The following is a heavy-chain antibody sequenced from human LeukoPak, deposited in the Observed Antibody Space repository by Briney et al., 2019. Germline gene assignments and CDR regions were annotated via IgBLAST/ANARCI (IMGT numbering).Heavy chain of an antibody. D-gene: IGHD6-19*01. Sequence: SETLSLTCTVSGASISSNSYYWGWIRQPPGKGLEWIGSIYYSGTTYYNPSLKSRVTISGDTSKKQFSLKLSSVTAADTAVYHCAGQHSCGWPNFDCWGQGTLVTVSS. CDR2: IYYSGTT. CDR3: AGQHSCGWPNFDC. V-gene: IGHV4-39*01. J-gene: IGHJ4*02. CDR1: GASISSNSYY.